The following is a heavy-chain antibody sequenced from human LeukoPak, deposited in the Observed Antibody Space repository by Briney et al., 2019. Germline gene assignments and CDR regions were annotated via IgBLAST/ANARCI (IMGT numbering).Heavy chain of an antibody. V-gene: IGHV1-2*02. CDR2: INPNSGGT. CDR3: ARGGSGSYLSWLDP. CDR1: GYTFTGYY. J-gene: IGHJ5*02. D-gene: IGHD3-10*01. Sequence: VASVKVSCKASGYTFTGYYIHWVRQAPGQGLECVGLINPNSGGTNYAQTLQGRFTMTRETSISTAYMELSRLRSDDTAVYYCARGGSGSYLSWLDPWGQGTLVPVSS.